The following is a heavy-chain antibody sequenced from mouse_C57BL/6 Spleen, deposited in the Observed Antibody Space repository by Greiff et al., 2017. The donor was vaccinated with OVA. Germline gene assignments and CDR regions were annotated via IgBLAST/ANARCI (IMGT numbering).Heavy chain of an antibody. V-gene: IGHV1-55*01. CDR2: IYPGSGST. Sequence: QVQLQQPGAELVKPGASVKMSCKASGYTFTSYWITWVKQRPGQGLEWVGAIYPGSGSTNYNEKFKSKATLTVDTSSSTVYMQLSRLTSEATAVYYSARRTRYFDVWGTGTTVTVSS. CDR1: GYTFTSYW. J-gene: IGHJ1*03. CDR3: ARRTRYFDV.